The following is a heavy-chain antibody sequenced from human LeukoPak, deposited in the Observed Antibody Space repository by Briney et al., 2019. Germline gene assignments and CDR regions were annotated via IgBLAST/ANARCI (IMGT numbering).Heavy chain of an antibody. J-gene: IGHJ4*02. CDR3: ARDKTRGLGYSYSKSGNYFDY. CDR1: GFTFSSYE. D-gene: IGHD5-18*01. V-gene: IGHV3-48*03. Sequence: PGGSLRLSCAASGFTFSSYEMNWVRQAPGKGVEWVSYISSSGSTIYYADSVKGRFTISRDNAKNSLYLQMNSLRAEDTAVYSCARDKTRGLGYSYSKSGNYFDYWGQGTLVTVSS. CDR2: ISSSGSTI.